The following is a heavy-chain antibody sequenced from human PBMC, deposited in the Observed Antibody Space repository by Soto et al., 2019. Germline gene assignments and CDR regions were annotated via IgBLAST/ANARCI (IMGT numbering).Heavy chain of an antibody. J-gene: IGHJ5*02. CDR3: ARDVVDIVATINWFDP. CDR1: GYTFTSYG. V-gene: IGHV1-69*06. CDR2: FSPIFGAA. Sequence: SVKVSCKASGYTFTSYGISWVRQAPGQGLEWMGGFSPIFGAANYAQNFLGRVTITADKSTSTVYLELSSLRSEDTAVYYCARDVVDIVATINWFDPWGQGTLVTVSS. D-gene: IGHD5-12*01.